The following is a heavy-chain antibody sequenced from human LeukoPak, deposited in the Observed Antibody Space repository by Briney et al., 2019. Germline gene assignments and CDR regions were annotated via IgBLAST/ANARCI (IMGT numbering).Heavy chain of an antibody. Sequence: PGGSLRLSCAASGFTFSSYSMNWVRQAPGKGLEWVSSISSSSSYIYYADSVKGRFTVSRDNAKSSLYLQMNSLRAEDTAVYYCARDPYSGSYGADYYYYMDVWGKGTTVTISS. J-gene: IGHJ6*03. CDR1: GFTFSSYS. CDR2: ISSSSSYI. CDR3: ARDPYSGSYGADYYYYMDV. V-gene: IGHV3-21*01. D-gene: IGHD1-26*01.